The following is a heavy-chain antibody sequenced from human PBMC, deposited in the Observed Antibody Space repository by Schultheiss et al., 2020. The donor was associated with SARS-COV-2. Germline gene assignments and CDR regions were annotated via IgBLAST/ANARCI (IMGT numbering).Heavy chain of an antibody. J-gene: IGHJ4*02. D-gene: IGHD1-26*01. CDR3: ARTLARRIVGATAYFDY. CDR2: IYWDDDK. CDR1: GFSLSTSGVG. Sequence: SGPTLVKPTQTLTLTCTFSGFSLSTSGVGVGWIRQPPGKALEWLALIYWDDDKRYSPSLKSRLTITKDTSKSQVVLTMTNMDPVDTATYYCARTLARRIVGATAYFDYWGQGTLVTVSS. V-gene: IGHV2-5*02.